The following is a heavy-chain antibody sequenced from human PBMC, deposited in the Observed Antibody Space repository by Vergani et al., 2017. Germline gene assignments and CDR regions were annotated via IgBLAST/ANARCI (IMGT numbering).Heavy chain of an antibody. CDR1: GFTFSSYS. D-gene: IGHD3-3*01. CDR3: AREVGTSRITIFGVVHDYYGMDV. J-gene: IGHJ6*02. V-gene: IGHV3-21*01. Sequence: EVQLVESGGGLVKPGGSLRLSCAASGFTFSSYSMNWVRQAPGKGLEWVSSISSSSSYIYYADSVKGRFTISRDNAKNSLYLQRNSLRAEDTAVYYCAREVGTSRITIFGVVHDYYGMDVWGQGTTVTVSS. CDR2: ISSSSSYI.